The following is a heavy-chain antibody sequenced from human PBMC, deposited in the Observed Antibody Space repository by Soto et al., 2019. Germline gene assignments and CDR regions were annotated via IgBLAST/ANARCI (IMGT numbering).Heavy chain of an antibody. CDR2: IYYSGST. CDR1: GGSISSYY. D-gene: IGHD6-13*01. CDR3: ARGVYMNWFDP. V-gene: IGHV4-59*08. J-gene: IGHJ5*02. Sequence: SETLSLTCTVSGGSISSYYWSWIRQPPGKGLEWIGYIYYSGSTNYDPSLKSRVTISVDTSKNQFSLKLSSVTAADTAVYYCARGVYMNWFDPWGQGTLVTVSS.